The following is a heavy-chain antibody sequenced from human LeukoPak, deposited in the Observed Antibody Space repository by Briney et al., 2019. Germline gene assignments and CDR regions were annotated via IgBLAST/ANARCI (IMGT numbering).Heavy chain of an antibody. CDR3: AKVSVVAGRNAFDI. D-gene: IGHD3-22*01. CDR1: GFTFINYA. J-gene: IGHJ3*02. V-gene: IGHV3-23*01. Sequence: GGSLRLSCAASGFTFINYAMTWVRQAPGKGLEWVSVIGGSGTSTYYADSVKGRFTISRDNSKNMLYLQMNSLRVEDTAIYYCAKVSVVAGRNAFDIWGQGTMVTVSS. CDR2: IGGSGTST.